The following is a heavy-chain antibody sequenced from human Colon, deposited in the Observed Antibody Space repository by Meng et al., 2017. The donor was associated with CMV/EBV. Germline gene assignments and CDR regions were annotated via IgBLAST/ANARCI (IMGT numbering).Heavy chain of an antibody. CDR3: AKPGYCSSTSCYKGVGLDY. V-gene: IGHV3-30*02. CDR2: IRYDGSNK. D-gene: IGHD2-2*03. CDR1: GFTFSNYW. J-gene: IGHJ4*02. Sequence: GGSLRLSCVGSGFTFSNYWMHWVRQAPGKGLEWVAFIRYDGSNKYYADSVKGRFTISRDNSKNTLYLQMNSLRAEDTAVYYCAKPGYCSSTSCYKGVGLDYWGQGTLVTVSS.